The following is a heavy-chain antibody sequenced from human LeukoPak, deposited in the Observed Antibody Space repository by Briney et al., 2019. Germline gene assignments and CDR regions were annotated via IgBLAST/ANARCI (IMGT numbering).Heavy chain of an antibody. Sequence: GGSLRLSCAASGFTFSSYSMNWVRQAPGKGLEWVSSISSSSSYIYYADSVKGRFTISRDNAKNSLYLQMNSLRAEDTAVYYCARDLLDIVAYNWFDPWGQGTLVTVSS. CDR1: GFTFSSYS. CDR2: ISSSSSYI. CDR3: ARDLLDIVAYNWFDP. V-gene: IGHV3-21*01. D-gene: IGHD5-12*01. J-gene: IGHJ5*02.